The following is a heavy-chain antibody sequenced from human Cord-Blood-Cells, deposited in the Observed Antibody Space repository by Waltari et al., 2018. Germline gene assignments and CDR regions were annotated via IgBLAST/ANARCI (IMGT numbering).Heavy chain of an antibody. V-gene: IGHV1-2*02. J-gene: IGHJ4*02. CDR2: INPNSGGT. Sequence: QVQLVQSGAEVKKPGASVKVSCKASGYTFTGYYMHWVRQAPGQGLEWMGWINPNSGGTNYAQKFQGRVTMTRDTSISTAYVELSRLRSDDTAVYYCARLSYCSGGSCYDDYWGQGTLVTVSS. CDR1: GYTFTGYY. D-gene: IGHD2-15*01. CDR3: ARLSYCSGGSCYDDY.